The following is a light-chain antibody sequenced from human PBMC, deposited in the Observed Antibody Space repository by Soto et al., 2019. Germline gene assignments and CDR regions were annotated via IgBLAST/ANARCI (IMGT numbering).Light chain of an antibody. CDR1: SSDVGGYNY. J-gene: IGLJ1*01. Sequence: QSVLTQPASVSGSPGQSITISCTGTSSDVGGYNYVSWYQQHPGKAPKLIIFGHVDRPSGVPDRFSGSTSGTSASLAITGLQAEDEADYYCQSFDLSLNAYVFGTGTKLTVL. CDR3: QSFDLSLNAYV. CDR2: GHV. V-gene: IGLV2-14*03.